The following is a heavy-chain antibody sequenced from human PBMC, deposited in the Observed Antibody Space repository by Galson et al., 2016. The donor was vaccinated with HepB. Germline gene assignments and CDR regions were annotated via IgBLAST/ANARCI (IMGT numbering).Heavy chain of an antibody. Sequence: QSGAEVKKPGESLKISCKGSGFSFVSYWIAWVRQVPGKGLEYMGIIYPGDSDTRYSPSFQGQVTISADKSISTAYLHWSSLKASDTAIYYCARPRRGRDAFDIWGQGTVVTVSS. V-gene: IGHV5-51*01. CDR3: ARPRRGRDAFDI. CDR2: IYPGDSDT. CDR1: GFSFVSYW. J-gene: IGHJ3*02.